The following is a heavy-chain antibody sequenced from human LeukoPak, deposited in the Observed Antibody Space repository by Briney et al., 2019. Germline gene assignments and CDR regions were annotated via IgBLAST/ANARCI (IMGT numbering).Heavy chain of an antibody. V-gene: IGHV3-7*01. D-gene: IGHD2-15*01. CDR2: INQDGNRV. CDR1: GLRFSSYW. Sequence: GGSLRLSCAASGLRFSSYWMSWVRQAPGKGLEWVANINQDGNRVNYVDSVKGRVSISRDNANNALFLQMHSLRVEDTAIYYCATTFPYCGDGTCALGGQGAQVTVSS. J-gene: IGHJ4*02. CDR3: ATTFPYCGDGTCAL.